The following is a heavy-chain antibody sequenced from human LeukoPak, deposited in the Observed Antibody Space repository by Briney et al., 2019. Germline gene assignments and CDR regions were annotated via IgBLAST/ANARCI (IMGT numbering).Heavy chain of an antibody. V-gene: IGHV1-2*06. CDR3: AREGRDGPIFGVVDY. D-gene: IGHD3-3*01. J-gene: IGHJ4*02. CDR2: IDPNSGGT. Sequence: ASVKVSCKASGYTFTAYYMHWVRQARGQGLEWMGRIDPNSGGTNYAQKFQGRVTMTRDTSISTAYMELSRLRSDDTAVYYCAREGRDGPIFGVVDYWGQGTLVTVSS. CDR1: GYTFTAYY.